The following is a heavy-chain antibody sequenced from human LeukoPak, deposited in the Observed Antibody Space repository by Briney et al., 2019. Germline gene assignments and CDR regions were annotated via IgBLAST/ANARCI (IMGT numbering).Heavy chain of an antibody. CDR3: ARENNHLTWFDP. CDR2: VYYSGST. D-gene: IGHD1-14*01. Sequence: SETLSLTCAVYGGSFSGYYWSWIRQPPGKGLEWIGSVYYSGSTYYSPSLKSRVTVSVDTSKNQFSLKLSSVTAADTAVYYCARENNHLTWFDPWGQGTLVTVSS. CDR1: GGSFSGYY. J-gene: IGHJ5*02. V-gene: IGHV4-34*01.